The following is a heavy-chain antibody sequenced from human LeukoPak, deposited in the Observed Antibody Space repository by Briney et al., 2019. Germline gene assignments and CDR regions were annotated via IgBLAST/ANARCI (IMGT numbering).Heavy chain of an antibody. J-gene: IGHJ4*02. CDR3: AEDPLSL. Sequence: PGRSLRLSCTASGFNFSSDGMHWVRQAPGKGLEWVAVISDDGSNKYYADSVKGRFTISRDNSKYTLYLQMDRLRVEDTAVYYCAEDPLSLWGQGTLVTVSS. CDR2: ISDDGSNK. D-gene: IGHD5/OR15-5a*01. V-gene: IGHV3-30*18. CDR1: GFNFSSDG.